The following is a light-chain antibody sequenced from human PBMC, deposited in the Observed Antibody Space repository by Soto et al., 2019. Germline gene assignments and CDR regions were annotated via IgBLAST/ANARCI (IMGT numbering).Light chain of an antibody. V-gene: IGKV2-28*01. CDR1: QSLLHTNGINY. Sequence: VVVTQSPLSLPVTPGEPASMSCRASQSLLHTNGINYLHWYLQKPGQSPQLLMYLGSHRASGVPDRFSGSGSETEYTLRISRVEAEDVGIYSCMQALQKPSTFGQGTKVDI. J-gene: IGKJ1*01. CDR3: MQALQKPST. CDR2: LGS.